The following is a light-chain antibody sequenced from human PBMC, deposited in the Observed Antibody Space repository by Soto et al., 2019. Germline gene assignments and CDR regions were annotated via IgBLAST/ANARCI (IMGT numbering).Light chain of an antibody. Sequence: QSALTQPASVSGSPRQSITISCTGTSSDIGSYHLVSWYQQHPGKAPKLIIYEGSKRPSGVSNRFSGSKSGNTASLTISGLQTEDEADYYCQAYDYSLTASVFGGGTKLTVL. CDR1: SSDIGSYHL. CDR2: EGS. CDR3: QAYDYSLTASV. V-gene: IGLV2-23*01. J-gene: IGLJ3*02.